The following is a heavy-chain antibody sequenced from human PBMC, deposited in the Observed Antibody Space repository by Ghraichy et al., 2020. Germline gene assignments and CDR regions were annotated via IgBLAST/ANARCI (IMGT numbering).Heavy chain of an antibody. D-gene: IGHD3-22*01. Sequence: SETLSLTCAVYGGSFSGYYWSWIRQPPGKGLEWIGEINHSGSTNYNPSLKSRVTISVDTSKNQFSLKLSSVTAADTAVYYCARVRWWSSGYYYRVSDAFDIWGQGTMVTVSS. V-gene: IGHV4-34*01. CDR2: INHSGST. J-gene: IGHJ3*02. CDR1: GGSFSGYY. CDR3: ARVRWWSSGYYYRVSDAFDI.